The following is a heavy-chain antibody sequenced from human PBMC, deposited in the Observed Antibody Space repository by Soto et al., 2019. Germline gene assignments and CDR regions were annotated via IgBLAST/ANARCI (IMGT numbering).Heavy chain of an antibody. CDR3: AKDRHRSGLGHWFDH. CDR2: ISWNSGTL. V-gene: IGHV3-9*01. D-gene: IGHD3-3*01. J-gene: IGHJ5*02. CDR1: GFTFEDYA. Sequence: EVRLVESGGALVQPGGSLRLSCAASGFTFEDYAMNWVRQGPVKGLEWVARISWNSGTLHYADSVKGRFTISRDNAKNSIYLEMNGLRVEDTALYHCAKDRHRSGLGHWFDHWGQGTLVTVS.